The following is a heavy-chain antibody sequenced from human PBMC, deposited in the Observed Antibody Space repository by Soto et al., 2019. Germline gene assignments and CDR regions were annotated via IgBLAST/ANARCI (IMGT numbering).Heavy chain of an antibody. CDR2: IYYSGST. V-gene: IGHV4-59*01. Sequence: ETLALTCPVSGGSISGYYWSWIRQPPGKGLEWIGNIYYSGSTNYKPSLKSRVTISVDTSKNQFSLTLSSVTAADTAVYYCATSATDYYYDSSGFDNWGQGALVTVYS. CDR3: ATSATDYYYDSSGFDN. D-gene: IGHD3-22*01. J-gene: IGHJ4*02. CDR1: GGSISGYY.